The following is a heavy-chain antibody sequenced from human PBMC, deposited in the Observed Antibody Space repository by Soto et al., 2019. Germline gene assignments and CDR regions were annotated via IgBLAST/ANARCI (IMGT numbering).Heavy chain of an antibody. CDR2: ISHDGTST. Sequence: GSLLLPGAASGFTFGAYCVHWVRQPPGKGLDWVAFISHDGTSTYYADSMKGRLTLAKDNSKNTLNLQMNSLRPEDTAVYYCAKDLSPLVQDPYGMDVWGQGTTVTVYS. D-gene: IGHD2-8*02. J-gene: IGHJ6*02. V-gene: IGHV3-30*18. CDR3: AKDLSPLVQDPYGMDV. CDR1: GFTFGAYC.